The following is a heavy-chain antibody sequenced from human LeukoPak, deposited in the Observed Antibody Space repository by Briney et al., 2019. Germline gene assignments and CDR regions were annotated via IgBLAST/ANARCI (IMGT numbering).Heavy chain of an antibody. Sequence: ASVKVSCKASGYTFTGYYMHWVRQAPGQGLEWMGRINPNSGGTNYAQKFQGMVTMTRDTSISTAYMELSRLRSDDTAVYYCARDRRKRDGYISVDAFDIWGQGTMVTVSS. J-gene: IGHJ3*02. D-gene: IGHD5-24*01. V-gene: IGHV1-2*06. CDR1: GYTFTGYY. CDR2: INPNSGGT. CDR3: ARDRRKRDGYISVDAFDI.